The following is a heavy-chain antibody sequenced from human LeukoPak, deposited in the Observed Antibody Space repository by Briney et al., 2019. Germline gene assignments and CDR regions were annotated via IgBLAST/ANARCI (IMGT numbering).Heavy chain of an antibody. CDR3: AKQRTYYYDSSGYYYDAFDI. V-gene: IGHV3-35*01. J-gene: IGHJ3*02. CDR2: VSWNGSRT. CDR1: GFTFSNSD. Sequence: GGSLRLSCAASGFTFSNSDMNWVHQAPGKGLEWVSGVSWNGSRTHYADSVKGRFTISRDNSKNTLYLQMNSLRAEDTAVYYCAKQRTYYYDSSGYYYDAFDIWGQGTMVTVSS. D-gene: IGHD3-22*01.